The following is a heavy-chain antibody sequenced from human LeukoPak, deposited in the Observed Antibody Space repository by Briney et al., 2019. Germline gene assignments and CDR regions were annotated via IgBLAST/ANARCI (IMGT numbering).Heavy chain of an antibody. CDR3: ARANYGDYLVYYYYYMDV. V-gene: IGHV4-39*01. D-gene: IGHD4-17*01. CDR2: IYYSGST. J-gene: IGHJ6*03. CDR1: GDSISSSGDY. Sequence: SETLSLTCTVSGDSISSSGDYWGWIRQPPGKGLEWIGSIYYSGSTYYNPSLKSRVTISVDTSKNQCSLKLSSVTAADTAVYYCARANYGDYLVYYYYYMDVWGKGTTVTVSS.